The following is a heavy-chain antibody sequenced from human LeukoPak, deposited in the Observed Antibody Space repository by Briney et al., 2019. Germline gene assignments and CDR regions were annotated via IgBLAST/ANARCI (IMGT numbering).Heavy chain of an antibody. CDR2: IYPGDSDT. V-gene: IGHV5-51*01. J-gene: IGHJ4*02. D-gene: IGHD3-10*01. CDR1: GYSFTTYW. CDR3: ARQNASGSPTY. Sequence: GESLKISCKGSGYSFTTYWIGWVRQMPGKGLEWMGIIYPGDSDTRYSPSFQGQATISADKSISTAYLQWNSLKSSDTAIYYCARQNASGSPTYWGQGTLVTVSS.